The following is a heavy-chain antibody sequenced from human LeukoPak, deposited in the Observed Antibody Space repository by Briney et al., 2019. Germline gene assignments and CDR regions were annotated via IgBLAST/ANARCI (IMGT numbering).Heavy chain of an antibody. CDR1: GFTFSSYS. V-gene: IGHV3-21*01. J-gene: IGHJ6*02. Sequence: GGSLRLSCAASGFTFSSYSMNWVRQAPGKGLEWVSSISSRSSYIYYADSLKGRFTISRDNAKNSLSLQMNSLRAEDTAVYYCARDIVVVPAAPDTVFYYYGMDVWGQGTTVTVSS. CDR2: ISSRSSYI. D-gene: IGHD2-2*01. CDR3: ARDIVVVPAAPDTVFYYYGMDV.